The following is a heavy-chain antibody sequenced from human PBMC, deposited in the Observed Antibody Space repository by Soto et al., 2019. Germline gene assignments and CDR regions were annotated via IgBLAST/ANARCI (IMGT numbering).Heavy chain of an antibody. CDR1: GFTFSHYA. Sequence: VRLSCATSGFTFSHYALHWVRQAPVRGLEWVAVISSDGNTKYYADSVKGRFTVSRDSDNNTLFLQMTGLRPADTAVYFCVRAYGAVIADVDYWGQGTLVTVSS. J-gene: IGHJ4*02. V-gene: IGHV3-30-3*01. D-gene: IGHD2-21*01. CDR2: ISSDGNTK. CDR3: VRAYGAVIADVDY.